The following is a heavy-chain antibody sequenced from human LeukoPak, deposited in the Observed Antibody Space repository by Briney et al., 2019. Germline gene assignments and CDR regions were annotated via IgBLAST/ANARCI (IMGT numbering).Heavy chain of an antibody. J-gene: IGHJ1*01. CDR2: ISGSGSTI. CDR1: GFSFSSFA. CDR3: ATARRGFCTSTSCYDSAEYFQH. Sequence: GGSLRLSCAASGFSFSSFAMSWVRQAPGKGLEWVSYISGSGSTIYYADSMKGRFTISRDNAKNSLYLQMSSLRAEDTAVYYCATARRGFCTSTSCYDSAEYFQHWGQGTLVTVSS. V-gene: IGHV3-48*03. D-gene: IGHD2-2*01.